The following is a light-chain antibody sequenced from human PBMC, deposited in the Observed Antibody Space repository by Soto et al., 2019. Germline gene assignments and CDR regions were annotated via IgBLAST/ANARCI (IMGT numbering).Light chain of an antibody. Sequence: QSVLTQPASVSGSPGQSIAISCTGTSSDVGGYDYVSWYQQLPGKAPKLMIYDVNNRPSGVSNRFSGSKSGNTASLTISGLQAEDEAVYYCSSYTSSSTHVFGTGTKVTVL. CDR3: SSYTSSSTHV. V-gene: IGLV2-14*03. CDR2: DVN. J-gene: IGLJ1*01. CDR1: SSDVGGYDY.